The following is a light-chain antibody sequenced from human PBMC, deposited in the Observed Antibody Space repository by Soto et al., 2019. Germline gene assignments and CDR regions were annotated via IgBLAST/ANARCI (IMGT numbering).Light chain of an antibody. V-gene: IGKV3-15*01. Sequence: EIVMTQSPATLSVSPGERATLSCRASQSVSSNLAWYQQKPDQAPRLLIYGASTRATGIPARFSGSGSGTEFTLTISSLQSEDFAVYYCQQYTNCSPCTFVLGTKLDIK. J-gene: IGKJ1*01. CDR2: GAS. CDR1: QSVSSN. CDR3: QQYTNCSPCT.